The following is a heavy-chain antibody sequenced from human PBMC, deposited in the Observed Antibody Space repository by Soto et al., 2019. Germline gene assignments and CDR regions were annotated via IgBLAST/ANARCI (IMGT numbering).Heavy chain of an antibody. J-gene: IGHJ4*02. CDR2: IYYSGST. CDR3: ARYRGGSFYFDY. V-gene: IGHV4-59*01. Sequence: SETLSLTCTVSGVSISSYYWSWIRQPPGKGLEWIGYIYYSGSTNYNPSLKSRVTISVDTSKNQFSLKLSSVTAADTAVYYCARYRGGSFYFDYWGQGTLVTVSS. CDR1: GVSISSYY. D-gene: IGHD1-26*01.